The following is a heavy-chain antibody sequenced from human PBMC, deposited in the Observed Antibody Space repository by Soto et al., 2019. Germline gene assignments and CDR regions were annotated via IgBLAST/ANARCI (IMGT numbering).Heavy chain of an antibody. CDR1: GFSLTSGVG. V-gene: IGHV2-5*02. D-gene: IGHD5-12*01. J-gene: IGHJ4*02. CDR2: IYWVVDK. Sequence: QITLKESGPTLVRPPQPLTLTCTFSGFSLTSGVGVGWIRQPPGKALEWLALIYWVVDKRYSPSLKNRLTITKDTSKNQVVLTMTNVGPVDTATYFCAHIDPEIVTVGGHGGFDYWGQGTLVTVSS. CDR3: AHIDPEIVTVGGHGGFDY.